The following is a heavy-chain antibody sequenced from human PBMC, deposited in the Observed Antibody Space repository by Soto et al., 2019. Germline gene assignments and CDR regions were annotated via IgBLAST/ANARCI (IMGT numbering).Heavy chain of an antibody. CDR3: AKDIKLGGMTTIHYFDS. Sequence: EVQLVESGGGLVQPGRSLRLSCVASGFTADDYAMHWVRQAPGKGLEWDSRISSNSDTIDYADSVKGRFTISRDNAKNSRFLQMNSLRPEDTVLYYCAKDIKLGGMTTIHYFDSWGQGNLVTVSS. J-gene: IGHJ4*02. CDR1: GFTADDYA. CDR2: ISSNSDTI. V-gene: IGHV3-9*02. D-gene: IGHD4-17*01.